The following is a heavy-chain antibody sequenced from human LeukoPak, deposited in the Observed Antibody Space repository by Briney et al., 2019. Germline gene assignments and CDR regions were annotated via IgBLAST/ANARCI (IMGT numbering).Heavy chain of an antibody. V-gene: IGHV5-51*01. CDR2: IYPGDSDT. Sequence: GESLKISCKGSGYSFTSYWIGWVRQMPGKGLEWMGIIYPGDSDTRYSPSFQGQVTISADTSISTAYMELSRLRSDDTAVYYCARVEPNYYGSGSYSSGGKSDYWGQGTLVTVSS. D-gene: IGHD3-10*01. CDR3: ARVEPNYYGSGSYSSGGKSDY. J-gene: IGHJ4*02. CDR1: GYSFTSYW.